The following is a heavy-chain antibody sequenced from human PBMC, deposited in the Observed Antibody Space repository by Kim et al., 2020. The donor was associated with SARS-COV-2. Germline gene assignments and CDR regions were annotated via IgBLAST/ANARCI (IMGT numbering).Heavy chain of an antibody. D-gene: IGHD3-10*01. V-gene: IGHV4-59*13. CDR2: IYYSGST. CDR1: GGSISSYY. CDR3: ARESITMVRGSGYYYYYGMDV. Sequence: SETLSLTCTVSGGSISSYYWSWIRQPPGKGLEWIGYIYYSGSTNYNPSLKSRVTISVDTSKNQFSLKLSSVTAADTAVYYCARESITMVRGSGYYYYYGMDVWGQGTTVTVSS. J-gene: IGHJ6*02.